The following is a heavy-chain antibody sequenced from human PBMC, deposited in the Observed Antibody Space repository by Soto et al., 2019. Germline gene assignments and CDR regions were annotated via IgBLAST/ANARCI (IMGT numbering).Heavy chain of an antibody. J-gene: IGHJ4*02. CDR3: AKSADRHSGTFIGKYYFDY. V-gene: IGHV1-69*01. D-gene: IGHD1-26*01. CDR2: IISAFGTT. CDR1: GVTFTSYA. Sequence: QVQLVQSGAEVKKPGSSVRVSCKTSGVTFTSYAISWVRQAPGQGLEWMGGIISAFGTTTYAQKFQGRVTITADVSTSTAYMELSSLTSGDTAMYYCAKSADRHSGTFIGKYYFDYWGQGTLVTVSS.